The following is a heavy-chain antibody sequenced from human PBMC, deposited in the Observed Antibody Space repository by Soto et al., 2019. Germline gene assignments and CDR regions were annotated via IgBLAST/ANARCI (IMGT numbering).Heavy chain of an antibody. V-gene: IGHV4-39*02. CDR3: ASHYTPGGYFKYYYIDV. Sequence: QLQLQESGPGLVKPSETLSLTCTVSGASISNGSYFWGWIRQPPGKGLEWIGNIYYSGNTYYNPSLKSRVTISVDTSENHFSLKLSSVTASDTAVYYCASHYTPGGYFKYYYIDVWGRGTTVTVSS. CDR2: IYYSGNT. CDR1: GASISNGSYF. D-gene: IGHD4-4*01. J-gene: IGHJ6*03.